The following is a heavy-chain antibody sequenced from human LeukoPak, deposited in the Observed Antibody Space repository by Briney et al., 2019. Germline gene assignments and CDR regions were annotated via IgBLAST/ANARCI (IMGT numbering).Heavy chain of an antibody. J-gene: IGHJ6*03. V-gene: IGHV4-61*01. CDR2: IYYSGST. CDR3: ARGVPAAMGYYYYYMDV. CDR1: GGSISSGSYY. D-gene: IGHD2-2*01. Sequence: SQTLSLTCTVSGGSISSGSYYWSWIRQPPGKGVEWIGYIYYSGSTNYNPSLKSRVTISVDTSKNQFSLKLNSVTAADTAVYYCARGVPAAMGYYYYYMDVWGKGTTVTVSS.